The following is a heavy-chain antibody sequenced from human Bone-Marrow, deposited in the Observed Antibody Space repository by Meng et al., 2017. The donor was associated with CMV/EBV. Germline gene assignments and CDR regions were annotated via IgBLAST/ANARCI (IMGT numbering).Heavy chain of an antibody. CDR3: AEGFGITIFGIFAL. D-gene: IGHD3-3*01. J-gene: IGHJ4*02. CDR1: GFSFDDYA. CDR2: INSDGDKT. Sequence: GGSLRLSCEVSGFSFDDYALYWVRQAPGKGLEWVSGINSDGDKTAYADSVKGRFTISRDNAKNSLYLQMNSLRSDDTGFYYCAEGFGITIFGIFALWGQGTLVTVSS. V-gene: IGHV3-9*01.